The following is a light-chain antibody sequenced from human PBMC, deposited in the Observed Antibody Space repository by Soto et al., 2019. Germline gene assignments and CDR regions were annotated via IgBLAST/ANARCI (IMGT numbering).Light chain of an antibody. J-gene: IGKJ2*01. Sequence: DIQLTQSPSTLSASVGDGVTITCRASQNISVWLAWYQQRPGKAPKFLIYDASSWETGVPSRFSGSGWGTEFTLTIRSLQPDDFAAYYCQQYDSSSPTFGQGTKLEIK. V-gene: IGKV1-5*01. CDR2: DAS. CDR3: QQYDSSSPT. CDR1: QNISVW.